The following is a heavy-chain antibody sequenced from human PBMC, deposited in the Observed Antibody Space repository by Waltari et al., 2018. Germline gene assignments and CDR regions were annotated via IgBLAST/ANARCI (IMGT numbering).Heavy chain of an antibody. CDR2: IYYSGST. Sequence: QVQLQESGPGLVKPSQTLSLNCTVSGGSISSSNWWSWVRQPPGKGLEWIGYIYYSGSTNYNPSLNSRVTISVDTSKNQFSLKLSSVTAADTAVYYCARDLQYFQHWGQGTLVTVSS. V-gene: IGHV4-4*02. CDR3: ARDLQYFQH. J-gene: IGHJ1*01. CDR1: GGSISSSNW.